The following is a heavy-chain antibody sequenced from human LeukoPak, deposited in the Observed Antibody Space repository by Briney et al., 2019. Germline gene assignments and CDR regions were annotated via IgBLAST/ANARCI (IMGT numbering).Heavy chain of an antibody. CDR3: AREDDGFDI. Sequence: HPGRSLRLSCASSGFTFSKHGMHWVRQAPGKGLEWVAVIYHDGTNKYYAHSVKGRFTISRDNSKNTLFLQMNSLRGEDTAVYFCAREDDGFDIWGQGTPVTVSS. CDR1: GFTFSKHG. CDR2: IYHDGTNK. J-gene: IGHJ3*02. V-gene: IGHV3-33*01.